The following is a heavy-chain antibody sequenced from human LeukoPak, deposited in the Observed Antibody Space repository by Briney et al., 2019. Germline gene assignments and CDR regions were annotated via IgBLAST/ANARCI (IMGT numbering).Heavy chain of an antibody. J-gene: IGHJ4*02. CDR2: ISYDGSNE. D-gene: IGHD6-13*01. CDR1: GFTFSSYG. CDR3: AKGLISSTWYSPVDY. Sequence: PGRSLRLSCAASGFTFSSYGMHWVRQAPGKGLDWVAVISYDGSNEYYADSVKGRFTISRDNSKNTLYLQMSSLRAEDTAIYYCAKGLISSTWYSPVDYWGQGTLVTVSS. V-gene: IGHV3-30*18.